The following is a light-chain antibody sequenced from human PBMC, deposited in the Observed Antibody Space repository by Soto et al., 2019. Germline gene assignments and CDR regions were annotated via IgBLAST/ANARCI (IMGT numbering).Light chain of an antibody. Sequence: QSALTQPASVSGSPGQSITISCTGTSSDVGGYKYVSWYQLHPGRAPKVIIHDVSNRPSGVSNRFSGSKSGDTASLTISGLQPEDDADYYCSSYTSRAYVFGTGTKVTVL. CDR1: SSDVGGYKY. CDR2: DVS. CDR3: SSYTSRAYV. V-gene: IGLV2-14*03. J-gene: IGLJ1*01.